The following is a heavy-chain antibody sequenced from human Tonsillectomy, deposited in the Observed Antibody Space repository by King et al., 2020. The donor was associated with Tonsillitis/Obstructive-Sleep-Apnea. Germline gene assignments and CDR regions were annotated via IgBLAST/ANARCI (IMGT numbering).Heavy chain of an antibody. D-gene: IGHD3-22*01. CDR1: GGSVSSGGDY. V-gene: IGHV4-61*08. CDR2: LYYTGST. CDR3: ARGFYDSSGYYHDVFDI. Sequence: QLQESGPGLVKPSETLSLTCTVSGGSVSSGGDYWSWIRQPPGKGLEWIGYLYYTGSTNYNPPLTSRVTISVDTSKNQFSLKLRSVTAADPAVYYCARGFYDSSGYYHDVFDIWGQGTMVTVSS. J-gene: IGHJ3*02.